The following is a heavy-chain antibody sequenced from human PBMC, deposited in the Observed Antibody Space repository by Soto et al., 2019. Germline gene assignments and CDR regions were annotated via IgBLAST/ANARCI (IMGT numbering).Heavy chain of an antibody. Sequence: QVQLQESGPGLVKPSQTLSLTCTVSGGSISSGGYYWSWIRQHPGKGLERIGYIYYSGSTYYNPSLKSRVTISVDTSKNQFSLKLSSVTAADTAVYYCARDSRNDLAFDYWGQGTLVTVSS. D-gene: IGHD2-21*02. V-gene: IGHV4-31*03. CDR2: IYYSGST. CDR1: GGSISSGGYY. J-gene: IGHJ4*02. CDR3: ARDSRNDLAFDY.